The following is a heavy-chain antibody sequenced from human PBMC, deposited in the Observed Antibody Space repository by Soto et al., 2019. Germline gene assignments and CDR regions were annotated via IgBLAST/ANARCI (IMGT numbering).Heavy chain of an antibody. J-gene: IGHJ4*02. V-gene: IGHV3-23*01. CDR3: AKDVEGGSLFRGAFDY. CDR1: RFTFTSYA. CDR2: ISASGGAT. Sequence: EVELLESGGGLVQPGGSLRLSCVASRFTFTSYAMSWVRQAPGKGLEWVAAISASGGATIHADSVKGRLTSSRDNSNNTLYLQMNSRRAEDTAVYYCAKDVEGGSLFRGAFDYWGQGTQVTVSS. D-gene: IGHD1-26*01.